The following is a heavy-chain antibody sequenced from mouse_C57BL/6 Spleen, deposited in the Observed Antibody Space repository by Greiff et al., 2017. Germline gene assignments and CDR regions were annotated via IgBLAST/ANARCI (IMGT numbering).Heavy chain of an antibody. V-gene: IGHV1-59*01. CDR3: ARRELRPAWFAY. CDR1: GYTFTSYW. D-gene: IGHD3-2*02. Sequence: QVQLQQPGAELVRPGTSVKLSCKASGYTFTSYWMHWVKQRPGQGLEWIGVIDPSDSYTNYNQKFKGKATLTVDTSSSTAYMQLSSLTSEDSAVYYCARRELRPAWFAYWGQGTLVTVSA. J-gene: IGHJ3*01. CDR2: IDPSDSYT.